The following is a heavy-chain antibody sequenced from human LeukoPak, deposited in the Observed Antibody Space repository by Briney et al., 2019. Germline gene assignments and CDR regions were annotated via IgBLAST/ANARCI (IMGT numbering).Heavy chain of an antibody. V-gene: IGHV3-30*18. Sequence: GGSLRLSCAASGFTFSSYGMHWVRQAPGKGLEWVAVISYDGSNKYYADSVKGRFTISRDNSKNTLYLQMNSLRAEDTAVYYCAKARPRRDSSGYYFDYRGQGTLVTVSS. CDR2: ISYDGSNK. CDR3: AKARPRRDSSGYYFDY. J-gene: IGHJ4*02. CDR1: GFTFSSYG. D-gene: IGHD3-22*01.